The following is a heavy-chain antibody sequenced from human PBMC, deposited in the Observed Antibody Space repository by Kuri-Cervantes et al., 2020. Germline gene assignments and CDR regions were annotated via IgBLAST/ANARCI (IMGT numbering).Heavy chain of an antibody. CDR3: AADRISLLWYRVPDAFDI. CDR2: INPNSGGT. V-gene: IGHV1-2*02. Sequence: ASVKVSCKASGYTFTGYYMHWVRQAPGQGLEWMGWINPNSGGTNYAQKFQGRVTMTRDTSISTAYMELSSLRSEDTAVYYCAADRISLLWYRVPDAFDIWGQGTMVTVSS. CDR1: GYTFTGYY. D-gene: IGHD3-10*01. J-gene: IGHJ3*02.